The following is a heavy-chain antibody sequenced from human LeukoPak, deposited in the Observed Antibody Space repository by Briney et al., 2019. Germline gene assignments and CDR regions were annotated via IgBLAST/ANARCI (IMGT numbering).Heavy chain of an antibody. V-gene: IGHV3-33*01. CDR2: IWHDGNRK. Sequence: GTSLRLSCAASGFTFSSYDMHWVRRAPGKGLEWVASIWHDGNRKYHADSVEGRFTISRDNSKNTVYVQMNSLRADDTAVYYCTRAAGITGTSRDNWFDPWGQGTLVIVS. D-gene: IGHD1/OR15-1a*01. CDR3: TRAAGITGTSRDNWFDP. CDR1: GFTFSSYD. J-gene: IGHJ5*02.